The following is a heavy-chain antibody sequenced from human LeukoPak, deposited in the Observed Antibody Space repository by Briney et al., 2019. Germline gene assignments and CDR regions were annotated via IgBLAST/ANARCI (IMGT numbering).Heavy chain of an antibody. CDR2: IYPGDSDT. V-gene: IGHV5-51*01. J-gene: IGHJ3*02. CDR3: ARHGYCSSTSCHEDI. Sequence: GESLKISCKGSGYSFTSYWIGWVRQMPGKGLEWMGIIYPGDSDTRYSPSFQGQVTISADKSISTAYLQWSSLKASDTAMYCCARHGYCSSTSCHEDIWGQGTMVTVSS. CDR1: GYSFTSYW. D-gene: IGHD2-2*03.